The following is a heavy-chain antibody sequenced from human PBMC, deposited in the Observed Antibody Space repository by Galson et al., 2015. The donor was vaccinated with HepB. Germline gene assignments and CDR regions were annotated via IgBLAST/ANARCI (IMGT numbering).Heavy chain of an antibody. V-gene: IGHV3-15*01. CDR2: IKSKTDGGTT. J-gene: IGHJ4*02. Sequence: SLRLSCAASGFTFSNAWMSWVRQAPGKGLEWVGRIKSKTDGGTTDYAAPVKGRFTISRDDSKNTLYLQMNSLKTEDTAVYYCTTDSRVTHFDYWGQGTLVTVSS. CDR1: GFTFSNAW. CDR3: TTDSRVTHFDY. D-gene: IGHD4-17*01.